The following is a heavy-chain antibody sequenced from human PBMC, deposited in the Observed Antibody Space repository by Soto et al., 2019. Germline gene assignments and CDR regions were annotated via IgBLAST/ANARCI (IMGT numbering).Heavy chain of an antibody. CDR1: GFTFSNAW. Sequence: EVQLVESGGGLVKPGGSLRLSCAASGFTFSNAWMSWVRQAPGKGLEWVGRIKSKTDGGTTDYAAPVKGRFTISRADSKHSLHRQMNSLKSEDTAVYYCTTDGYYYDSSGYYHYYYGMDVWGQGTTVTVSS. V-gene: IGHV3-15*01. D-gene: IGHD3-22*01. CDR2: IKSKTDGGTT. J-gene: IGHJ6*02. CDR3: TTDGYYYDSSGYYHYYYGMDV.